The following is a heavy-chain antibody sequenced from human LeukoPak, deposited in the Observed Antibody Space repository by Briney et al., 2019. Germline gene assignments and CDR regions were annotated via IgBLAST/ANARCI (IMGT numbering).Heavy chain of an antibody. J-gene: IGHJ4*02. CDR2: ISAYNGNT. CDR1: GYSFTSYG. V-gene: IGHV1-18*01. Sequence: ASVKVSCKASGYSFTSYGISWVRQAPGQGLEWMGWISAYNGNTDYAQKLQGRVTMTTDTFTSTAYMELRSLRSDDTAVYYCARVARGEQLAGTFDYWGQGTLVTVS. D-gene: IGHD6-6*01. CDR3: ARVARGEQLAGTFDY.